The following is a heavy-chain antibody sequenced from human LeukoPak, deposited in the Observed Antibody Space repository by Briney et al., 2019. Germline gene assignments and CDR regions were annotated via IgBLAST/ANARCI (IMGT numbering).Heavy chain of an antibody. CDR1: GYTFTSYY. J-gene: IGHJ3*02. D-gene: IGHD1-26*01. V-gene: IGHV1-46*01. Sequence: ASVKVSCKASGYTFTSYYMHWVRQAPGQGLERMGIINPSGGSTSYAQKSQSRVTMTRDKSTSTVYMELSSLRSEDTAVYSCARPPIVGPTTMVFDIWGRETRVTVPS. CDR3: ARPPIVGPTTMVFDI. CDR2: INPSGGST.